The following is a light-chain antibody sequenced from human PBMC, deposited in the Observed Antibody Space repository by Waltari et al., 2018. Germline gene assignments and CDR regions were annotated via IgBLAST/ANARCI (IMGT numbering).Light chain of an antibody. V-gene: IGLV2-23*02. Sequence: QSALTQPASVSGSAGQSITISCTGTSSDVGGYNLVSWYQQHPGEVPKLMIYEVTKRPSGNSNRFSASKSGNTASLTIPGLQAEDEADYYCCSFAGSTTVIFGGGTRLTVL. J-gene: IGLJ2*01. CDR1: SSDVGGYNL. CDR3: CSFAGSTTVI. CDR2: EVT.